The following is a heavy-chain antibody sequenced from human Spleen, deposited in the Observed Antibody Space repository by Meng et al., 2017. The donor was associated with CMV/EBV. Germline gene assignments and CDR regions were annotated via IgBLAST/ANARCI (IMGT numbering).Heavy chain of an antibody. Sequence: SETLSLTCTVSGGSVNSGSHYWSWIRQPPGKGLDWIGYIYYSGSTNYNPSLKSRVTISLDTSKKQFSLELSSVTAADTAVYYCARRYNYGYGLDVWGQGTTVTVSS. CDR3: ARRYNYGYGLDV. D-gene: IGHD5-18*01. CDR1: GGSVNSGSHY. CDR2: IYYSGST. V-gene: IGHV4-61*01. J-gene: IGHJ6*02.